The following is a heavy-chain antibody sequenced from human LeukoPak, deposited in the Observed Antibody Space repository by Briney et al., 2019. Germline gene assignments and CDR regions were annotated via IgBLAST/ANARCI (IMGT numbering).Heavy chain of an antibody. J-gene: IGHJ4*02. CDR2: INPNSCGT. CDR3: ARMSGWSASSGYYDDGDY. Sequence: ASVNVSCKASGYTFTVYYMHGVRQAPGHGLEWMGWINPNSCGTNYAQKFQGRVTMTRDTSISTAYMELSRLRSDDTAVYYCARMSGWSASSGYYDDGDYWGQGTLVTVSS. V-gene: IGHV1-2*02. CDR1: GYTFTVYY. D-gene: IGHD3-22*01.